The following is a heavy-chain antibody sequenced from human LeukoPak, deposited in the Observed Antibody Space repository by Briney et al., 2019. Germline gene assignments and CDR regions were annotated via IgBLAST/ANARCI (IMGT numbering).Heavy chain of an antibody. CDR3: ARQSVAVAGSYYYYYYGMDV. D-gene: IGHD6-19*01. J-gene: IGHJ6*02. V-gene: IGHV3-33*08. Sequence: PGGSLRLSCAASGFTFSNAWMSWVRQAPGKGLEWVAVIWYDGSNKYYADSVKGRFTISRDNSKNTLYLQMNSLRAEDTAVYYCARQSVAVAGSYYYYYYGMDVWGQGTTVTVSS. CDR1: GFTFSNAW. CDR2: IWYDGSNK.